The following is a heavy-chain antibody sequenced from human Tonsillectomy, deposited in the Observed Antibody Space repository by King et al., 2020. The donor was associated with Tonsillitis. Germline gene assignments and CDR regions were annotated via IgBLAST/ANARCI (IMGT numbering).Heavy chain of an antibody. D-gene: IGHD3-22*01. CDR2: IKQDGSEK. Sequence: EEQLVESGGGLVQPGGSLRLSCVASGFTFRRNWMSWVRQAPGKGLEWVANIKQDGSEKYYVDSVKGRFTISRDNAQNSVYLQMNSLRAEDTAVYYCAREDSSGYDDVFDIWGHGTMVTVSS. CDR3: AREDSSGYDDVFDI. J-gene: IGHJ3*02. CDR1: GFTFRRNW. V-gene: IGHV3-7*01.